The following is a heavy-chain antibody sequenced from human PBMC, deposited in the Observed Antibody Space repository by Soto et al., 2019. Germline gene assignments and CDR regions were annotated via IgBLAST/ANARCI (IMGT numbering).Heavy chain of an antibody. V-gene: IGHV1-46*01. J-gene: IGHJ6*04. CDR1: GYTFTSYY. Sequence: ASVKVSCKASGYTFTSYYMHWVRQAPGQGLEWMGIINPSGGSTSYAQKFQGRVTITADESTSTAYMELSSLRSEDTAVYYCARVFVLRGYSSGWYFPQLLKETYGMDVGGKGPTVTVPS. D-gene: IGHD6-19*01. CDR2: INPSGGST. CDR3: ARVFVLRGYSSGWYFPQLLKETYGMDV.